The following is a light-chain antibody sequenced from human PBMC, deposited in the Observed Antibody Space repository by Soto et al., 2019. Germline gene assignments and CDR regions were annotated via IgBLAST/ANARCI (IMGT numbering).Light chain of an antibody. CDR1: QSVLYSSNNKNY. CDR3: QQYYSTPVRT. J-gene: IGKJ4*01. V-gene: IGKV4-1*01. CDR2: WAS. Sequence: DIVMTQSPDSLAVSLGERATINCKSSQSVLYSSNNKNYIAWYQQKPGQPPKLLIYWASTLDSGVPDRVSGRGSGPDFTLTISSLQAEDVAVYYCQQYYSTPVRTFGGGTKVEIK.